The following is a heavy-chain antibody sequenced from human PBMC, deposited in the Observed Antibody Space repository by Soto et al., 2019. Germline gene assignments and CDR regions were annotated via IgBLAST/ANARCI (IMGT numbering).Heavy chain of an antibody. J-gene: IGHJ4*02. V-gene: IGHV1-18*01. CDR3: ARVDIAATILATHYDY. CDR2: ISAYNGNT. Sequence: QVQLVQSGAEVKKPGASVKVSCKASGYTFTSYGISWVRLAPGQGLEWMGWISAYNGNTNYAQKLQGRVTMTTDTSTSTAYMELRSLRSDDTAVYYCARVDIAATILATHYDYWGQGTLVTVSS. D-gene: IGHD5-12*01. CDR1: GYTFTSYG.